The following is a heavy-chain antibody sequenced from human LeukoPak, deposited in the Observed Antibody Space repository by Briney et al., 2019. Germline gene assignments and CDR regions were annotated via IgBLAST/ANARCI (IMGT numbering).Heavy chain of an antibody. CDR3: AREISDYASAY. J-gene: IGHJ4*02. D-gene: IGHD4-17*01. CDR1: GYPSTGYY. CDR2: INPNSGGT. Sequence: ASVKVSCKASGYPSTGYYIHWVRQAPGQGLEWMGWINPNSGGTNYAQKFQGRVTMTSDTSITTAYMDLSRLTSDDTAVYYCAREISDYASAYWGQGTLVTVSS. V-gene: IGHV1-2*02.